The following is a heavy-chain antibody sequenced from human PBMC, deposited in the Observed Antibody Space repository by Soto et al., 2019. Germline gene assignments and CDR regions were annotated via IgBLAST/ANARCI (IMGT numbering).Heavy chain of an antibody. J-gene: IGHJ4*02. V-gene: IGHV3-23*01. CDR1: GFTFRSFA. CDR2: ISGSGGNS. D-gene: IGHD5-12*01. CDR3: AKVSIVATITGYFDY. Sequence: EVQLLESGGGLVQPGGSLRLSCAGYGFTFRSFALSWVRQAPGKGLEWVSVISGSGGNSYYADSVKGRFTISRDNSKDTLHLQMNSLRAEDTAVYYCAKVSIVATITGYFDYWGQGTLVTVSS.